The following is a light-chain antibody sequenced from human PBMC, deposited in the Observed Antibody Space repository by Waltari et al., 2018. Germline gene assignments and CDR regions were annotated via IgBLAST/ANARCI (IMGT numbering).Light chain of an antibody. CDR3: EQTYDTPPT. CDR2: DAS. Sequence: TLSLSPGERATLSCRASHSVGSHLAWYQQKPGQAPRLLIYDASNRATGIPARFSGSGSETDFTLTISGVEPEDFATYYCEQTYDTPPTFGQGTRLEIK. CDR1: HSVGSH. J-gene: IGKJ2*01. V-gene: IGKV3-11*01.